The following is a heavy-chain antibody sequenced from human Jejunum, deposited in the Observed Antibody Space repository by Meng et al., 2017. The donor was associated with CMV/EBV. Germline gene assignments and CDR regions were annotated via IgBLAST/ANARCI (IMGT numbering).Heavy chain of an antibody. CDR3: ARDLRFLGRCYGMDV. Sequence: FTGHYIPWVRQAPGQGLEWTGWINPDSGGTNYAQKFPGRVTMTWDTSINTAYMELGRLTSDDTAMYYCARDLRFLGRCYGMDVWGQGTTVTVSS. CDR1: FTGHY. D-gene: IGHD3-3*01. V-gene: IGHV1-2*02. CDR2: INPDSGGT. J-gene: IGHJ6*02.